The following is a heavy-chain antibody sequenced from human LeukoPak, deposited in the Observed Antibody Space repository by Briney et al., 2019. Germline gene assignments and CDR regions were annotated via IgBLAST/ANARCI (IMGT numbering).Heavy chain of an antibody. CDR2: IYYSGST. J-gene: IGHJ6*03. CDR3: ARTTEGGYTYGYFYYYYMDV. V-gene: IGHV4-59*01. CDR1: GGSISSYY. D-gene: IGHD5-18*01. Sequence: SETLSLTCTVSGGSISSYYWSWIRQPPGKGLEWIGYIYYSGSTNYNPSLKSRVTISVDTSTHQFSLKLTSVTAAATAVYYCARTTEGGYTYGYFYYYYMDVWGKGTTVTISS.